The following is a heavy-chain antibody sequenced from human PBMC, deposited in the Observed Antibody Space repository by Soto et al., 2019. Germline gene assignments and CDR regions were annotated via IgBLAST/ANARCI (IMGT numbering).Heavy chain of an antibody. CDR1: GFNFNNYG. J-gene: IGHJ6*02. D-gene: IGHD6-13*01. CDR2: IWNDGNGY. Sequence: QVQLVESGGGVVKPGRSLRLSCAASGFNFNNYGMNWVRQAPGKGLEWVAVIWNDGNGYYYANSVKGRFTISRDNSKNTMILQMSSMKSEDTAVYYCPRREIARPTHGAATDRGGMNVWGQGTTVTVSS. V-gene: IGHV3-33*01. CDR3: PRREIARPTHGAATDRGGMNV.